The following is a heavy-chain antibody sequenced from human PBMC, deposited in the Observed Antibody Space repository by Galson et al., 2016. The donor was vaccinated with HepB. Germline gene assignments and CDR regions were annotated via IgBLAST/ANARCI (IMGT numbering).Heavy chain of an antibody. D-gene: IGHD3-3*02. CDR1: GFSLTTSGVC. CDR3: ARMLASSNWFDP. CDR2: IDWDDGK. Sequence: PALVKPTQTLTLTCTFSGFSLTTSGVCVSWIRQPPGKALEWLALIDWDDGKYYSTSLKTRLTISKDTPKNQVVLTMTNMDPVDTATYYCARMLASSNWFDPWGQGTLVTVSS. J-gene: IGHJ5*02. V-gene: IGHV2-70*01.